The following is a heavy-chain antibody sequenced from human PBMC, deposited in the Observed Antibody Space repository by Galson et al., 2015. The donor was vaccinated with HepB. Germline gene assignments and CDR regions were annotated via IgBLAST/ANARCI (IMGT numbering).Heavy chain of an antibody. J-gene: IGHJ4*02. D-gene: IGHD3-10*01. CDR2: ISYHGSNK. Sequence: SLRLSCAASGFTFSDYGMHWVRQAPGKGLEWVAIISYHGSNKYYGASVKGRFTISRDNSKNTVYLQMNSLRVEDTAVYYCAKDMLWFGELLPPDLGIDYWGLGTLVTVSS. V-gene: IGHV3-30*18. CDR3: AKDMLWFGELLPPDLGIDY. CDR1: GFTFSDYG.